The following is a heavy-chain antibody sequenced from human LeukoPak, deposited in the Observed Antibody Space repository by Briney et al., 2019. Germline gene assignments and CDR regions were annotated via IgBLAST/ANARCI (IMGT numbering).Heavy chain of an antibody. Sequence: SEALSFTCGVSGGSISSGGYSWSWIRQPPGKGLEWIGYIYYSGSTSYNPSLKSRLSISVDTSKNQFSLKLSSVTTADTAVYYCARNQDDSSDYYYFDYWGQGTLVTVSS. CDR1: GGSISSGGYS. CDR3: ARNQDDSSDYYYFDY. J-gene: IGHJ4*02. CDR2: IYYSGST. V-gene: IGHV4-30-4*07. D-gene: IGHD3-22*01.